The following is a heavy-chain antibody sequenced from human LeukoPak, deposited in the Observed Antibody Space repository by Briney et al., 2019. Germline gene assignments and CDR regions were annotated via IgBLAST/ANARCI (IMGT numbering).Heavy chain of an antibody. D-gene: IGHD6-19*01. Sequence: SETLSLTCSVSGGSITRSSYYWGWIRQPPGKGLEWIGSIYYTGSTNYNPSLKSRVTISVDTSKSQFSLKLSSVTAADTAVYYCARHVSGWYYFDYWGQGTLVTVSS. CDR1: GGSITRSSYY. J-gene: IGHJ4*02. CDR2: IYYTGST. CDR3: ARHVSGWYYFDY. V-gene: IGHV4-39*01.